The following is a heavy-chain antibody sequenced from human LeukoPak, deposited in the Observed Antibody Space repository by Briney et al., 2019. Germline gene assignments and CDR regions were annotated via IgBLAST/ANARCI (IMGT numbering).Heavy chain of an antibody. Sequence: PSETLSLTCTVSGGSISSSSYYWGWIRQPLGKGLEWIGSIYYSGSTYYNPSLKSRVTISVDTSKNQFSLNLSSVTAADTAVYYCARGNGDYLGIDYWGQGTLVTVSS. CDR2: IYYSGST. D-gene: IGHD4-17*01. CDR1: GGSISSSSYY. J-gene: IGHJ4*02. CDR3: ARGNGDYLGIDY. V-gene: IGHV4-39*07.